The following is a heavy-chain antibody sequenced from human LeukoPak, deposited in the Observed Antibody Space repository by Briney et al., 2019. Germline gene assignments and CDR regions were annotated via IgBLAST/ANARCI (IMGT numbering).Heavy chain of an antibody. J-gene: IGHJ4*02. CDR1: GGTFSSYA. D-gene: IGHD6-19*01. Sequence: ASVKVSCKASGGTFSSYAISWVRQAPGQGLEWMGRIIPILGIANYAQKFQGRVTITADKSTSTAYTELSSLRSEDTAVYYCARDLGQQWLFDYWGQGTLVTVSS. V-gene: IGHV1-69*04. CDR2: IIPILGIA. CDR3: ARDLGQQWLFDY.